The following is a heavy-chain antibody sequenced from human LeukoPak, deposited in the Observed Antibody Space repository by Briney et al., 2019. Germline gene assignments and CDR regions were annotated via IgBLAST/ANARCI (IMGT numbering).Heavy chain of an antibody. J-gene: IGHJ4*02. D-gene: IGHD3-16*01. CDR1: GGSISSSGYY. CDR3: ARGVTGWFGGFDY. Sequence: PSQTLSLTCTVSGGSISSSGYYWSWIRRHPGKGLEWIGYIYYSGNTDYNPSLKSRVTISMDTSQNQFSLRLSSVTAADTAVYYCARGVTGWFGGFDYWGQGTLVTVSS. V-gene: IGHV4-31*03. CDR2: IYYSGNT.